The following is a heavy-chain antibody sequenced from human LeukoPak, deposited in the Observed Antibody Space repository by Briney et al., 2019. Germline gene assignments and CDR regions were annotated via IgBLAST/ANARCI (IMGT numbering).Heavy chain of an antibody. J-gene: IGHJ4*02. Sequence: PGGSLRLSCAASGFTFSSYAMHWVRQAPGKGLEWVAVISYDGSNKYYADSVKGRFTISRDNSKNTLYLQMNSLRSDDTAVYYCARDRGYCSGGSCYPNYWGQGTLVTVSS. CDR3: ARDRGYCSGGSCYPNY. CDR2: ISYDGSNK. CDR1: GFTFSSYA. D-gene: IGHD2-15*01. V-gene: IGHV3-30-3*01.